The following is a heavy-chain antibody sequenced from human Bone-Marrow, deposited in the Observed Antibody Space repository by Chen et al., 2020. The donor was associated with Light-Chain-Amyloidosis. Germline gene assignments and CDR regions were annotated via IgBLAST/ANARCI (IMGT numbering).Heavy chain of an antibody. V-gene: IGHV5-51*01. D-gene: IGHD5-12*01. J-gene: IGHJ4*02. CDR2: IYPDDSKA. Sequence: EVQLEQSGPEVKKPGESLKISCKGSGYTFPNYWIGWVRQMPGKGLEWMGVIYPDDSKARYSPSFAGQVTLSADKSITTAYLQWRSLKASDTAMYYCARRRDGYNFDYWGQGTLVTVSS. CDR1: GYTFPNYW. CDR3: ARRRDGYNFDY.